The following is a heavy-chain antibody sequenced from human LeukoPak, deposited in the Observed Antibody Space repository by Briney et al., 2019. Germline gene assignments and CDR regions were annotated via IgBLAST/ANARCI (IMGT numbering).Heavy chain of an antibody. CDR1: GFTFSSYA. CDR3: ARGLQEYTYGFDY. CDR2: ISGSGGTT. D-gene: IGHD5-18*01. J-gene: IGHJ4*02. V-gene: IGHV3-23*01. Sequence: PGGSLRLSCAASGFTFSSYAMTWVRQAPGKGLEWVSAISGSGGTTYYADSVKGRFTISRDNSRNTLYLRMNSLRADDTAVYYCARGLQEYTYGFDYWGQGTLVTVSS.